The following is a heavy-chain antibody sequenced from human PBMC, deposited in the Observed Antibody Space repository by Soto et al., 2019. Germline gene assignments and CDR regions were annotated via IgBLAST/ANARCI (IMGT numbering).Heavy chain of an antibody. V-gene: IGHV3-7*01. D-gene: IGHD4-17*01. CDR1: GFTFSAYW. J-gene: IGHJ4*02. CDR3: TKPTPRAVTPEDS. CDR2: IKEDGSEK. Sequence: GGSLRLSCAASGFTFSAYWMNWVRQAPGKGLEWVANIKEDGSEKQYVDSVKGRFTISRDNAKNLVYLQMNSLRVEETALYYCTKPTPRAVTPEDSWGQGTLVTVSS.